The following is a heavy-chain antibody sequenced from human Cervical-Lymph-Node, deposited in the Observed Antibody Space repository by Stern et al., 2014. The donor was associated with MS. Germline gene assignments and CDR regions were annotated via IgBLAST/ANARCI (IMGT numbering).Heavy chain of an antibody. CDR1: GGSIRDYY. D-gene: IGHD3-16*01. Sequence: VQLEESGPGLVKPSETLSLTCTVSGGSIRDYYWSWIRQPAGKGLEWIGHIYIGGTTNYNPSLKSRVTMSVDTSQNQFSLKLTSVTAADTAMYYCATLNPNVAYWGQGTLVAVSS. J-gene: IGHJ4*02. V-gene: IGHV4-4*07. CDR2: IYIGGTT. CDR3: ATLNPNVAY.